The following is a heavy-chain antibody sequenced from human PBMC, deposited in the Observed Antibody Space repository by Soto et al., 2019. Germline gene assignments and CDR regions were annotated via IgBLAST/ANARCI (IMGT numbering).Heavy chain of an antibody. J-gene: IGHJ4*02. Sequence: EVQLVESGGGLVKPGGSLRLSCAASGFTFSTYSMTWVRQSPGKGLEWVSSISSSSSYIYYADSVKGRFTISRDNAKSSLYRQMNSLRAEDTAVYYCARDLDPHRSGYYFGYWGQGTLVTVSS. CDR1: GFTFSTYS. CDR3: ARDLDPHRSGYYFGY. V-gene: IGHV3-21*01. D-gene: IGHD3-22*01. CDR2: ISSSSSYI.